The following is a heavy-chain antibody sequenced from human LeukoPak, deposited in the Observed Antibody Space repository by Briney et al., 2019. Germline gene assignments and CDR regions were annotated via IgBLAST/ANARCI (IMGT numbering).Heavy chain of an antibody. D-gene: IGHD2-15*01. V-gene: IGHV1-46*01. CDR3: ARGFCSGGSCYSYDY. CDR1: GYTSTGYY. Sequence: ASVKVSCKASGYTSTGYYMHWVRQAPGQGLEWMGVIDPSGGSTNYARKFQGRVTMTSDTSTSTVYMELSSLRSEDTAVYYCARGFCSGGSCYSYDYWGQGTLVTVSS. CDR2: IDPSGGST. J-gene: IGHJ4*02.